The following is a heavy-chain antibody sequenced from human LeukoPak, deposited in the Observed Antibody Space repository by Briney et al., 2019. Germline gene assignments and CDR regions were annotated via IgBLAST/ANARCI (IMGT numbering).Heavy chain of an antibody. J-gene: IGHJ5*02. Sequence: GGSLRLXCAASGFSFSYFWMSWVRQAPGKGLEWVANIKQDGNEKYYVDSVKGRFTISRDNAKKSLYLQMNNLRAEDTAVYYCARDAEVGTLFGVLSRYNWFDPWGQGTLVTVSS. CDR2: IKQDGNEK. CDR1: GFSFSYFW. CDR3: ARDAEVGTLFGVLSRYNWFDP. D-gene: IGHD3-3*01. V-gene: IGHV3-7*01.